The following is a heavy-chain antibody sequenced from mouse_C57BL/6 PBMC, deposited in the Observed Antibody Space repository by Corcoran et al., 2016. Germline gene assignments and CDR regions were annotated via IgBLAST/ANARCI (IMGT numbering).Heavy chain of an antibody. J-gene: IGHJ4*01. D-gene: IGHD2-1*01. Sequence: DVQLQESGPGLVKPSQSLSLTCSVTGYSITSGYYWNWIRQFPGNKLEWMGYISYDGSNNYNPSLKNRISITRDTSKNQFFLKLNSVTTEDTATYYCARDGKSSMDYWGQGTSVTVSS. CDR3: ARDGKSSMDY. V-gene: IGHV3-6*01. CDR1: GYSITSGYY. CDR2: ISYDGSN.